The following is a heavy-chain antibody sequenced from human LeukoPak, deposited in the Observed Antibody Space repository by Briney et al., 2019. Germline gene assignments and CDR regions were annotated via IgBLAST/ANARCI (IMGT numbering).Heavy chain of an antibody. CDR1: GGSISSGSYY. J-gene: IGHJ3*02. D-gene: IGHD6-13*01. CDR2: IYYSGST. Sequence: KTSETLSLTCTVSGGSISSGSYYWGWIRQPPGKGLEWIGTIYYSGSTYYNPSLSSRVTISVDTSKSQVSLKLSSMTAADTAVFYCARASRETGVAFDIWGLGTMVTVSS. CDR3: ARASRETGVAFDI. V-gene: IGHV4-39*01.